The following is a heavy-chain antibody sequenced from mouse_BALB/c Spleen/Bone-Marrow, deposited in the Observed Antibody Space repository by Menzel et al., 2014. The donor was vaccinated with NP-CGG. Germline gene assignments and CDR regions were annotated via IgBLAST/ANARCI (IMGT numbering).Heavy chain of an antibody. CDR3: ARDKGRVFFDY. CDR1: GFTFTDYY. CDR2: IRNKANGYTT. J-gene: IGHJ2*01. V-gene: IGHV7-3*02. Sequence: DVKLQESGGGLVQPGGSLRLSCATSGFTFTDYYMNWVRQPPGKALEWLGFIRNKANGYTTECSASVKGRFTISRDNSQNILYLQMNTLRAEDSATYYCARDKGRVFFDYWGQGTTLTVSS.